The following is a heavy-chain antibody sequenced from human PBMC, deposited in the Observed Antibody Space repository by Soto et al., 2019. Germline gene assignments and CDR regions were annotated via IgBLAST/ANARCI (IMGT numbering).Heavy chain of an antibody. Sequence: PGGSLRLSCAASGFTFSSNAMHWVRQAPGKGLEWVAVLSYDGSNKYYADSVKGRFTISRDNSKNTLYLQMDSLRTEDTALYYCAIDGESGSSQYYYYFYGMDVWRQGTTVPVSS. D-gene: IGHD1-26*01. CDR2: LSYDGSNK. CDR3: AIDGESGSSQYYYYFYGMDV. J-gene: IGHJ6*02. CDR1: GFTFSSNA. V-gene: IGHV3-30-3*01.